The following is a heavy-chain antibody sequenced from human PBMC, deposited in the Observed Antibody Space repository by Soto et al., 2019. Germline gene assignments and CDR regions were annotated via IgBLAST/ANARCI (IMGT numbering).Heavy chain of an antibody. CDR3: ERDIYYDSSGSTCLDR. D-gene: IGHD3-22*01. CDR1: GYTFTSYD. J-gene: IGHJ5*02. CDR2: MNPNSGNT. Sequence: QVQLVQSGAEVKKTGASVKVSCKASGYTFTSYDINWVRQATGQGLEWMGWMNPNSGNTGYAQKFQGRVTMTRNTNVSTADMEVSNQRSGDRAGHFCERDIYYDSSGSTCLDRRGQGTLVTV. V-gene: IGHV1-8*01.